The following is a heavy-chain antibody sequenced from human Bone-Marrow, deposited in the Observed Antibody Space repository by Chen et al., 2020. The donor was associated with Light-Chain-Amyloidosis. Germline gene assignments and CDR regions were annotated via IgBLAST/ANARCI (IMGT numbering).Heavy chain of an antibody. Sequence: EVQLVESGGGLVQPGESLRISCAASGISFSNNWMSWVRQAPGKGLEWVANVQGDGSDKYYVDSVKGRFTISRDNAKNSLYLQMNSLRAEDTAVYYCTTEYLGAYDYWGQGTLLTVSS. D-gene: IGHD3-16*01. CDR2: VQGDGSDK. J-gene: IGHJ4*02. V-gene: IGHV3-7*05. CDR1: GISFSNNW. CDR3: TTEYLGAYDY.